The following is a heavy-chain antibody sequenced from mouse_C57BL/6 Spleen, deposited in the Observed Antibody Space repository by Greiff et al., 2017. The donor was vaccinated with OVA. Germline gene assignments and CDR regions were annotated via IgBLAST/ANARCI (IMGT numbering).Heavy chain of an antibody. V-gene: IGHV5-9*01. D-gene: IGHD1-1*01. CDR2: ISGGGGNT. J-gene: IGHJ2*01. CDR1: GFTFSSYT. CDR3: ARQGLIRSQGFDY. Sequence: EVQGVESGGGLVKPGGSLKLSCAASGFTFSSYTMSWVRQTPEKRLEWVATISGGGGNTYYPDSVKGRFTISRDNAKNTLYLQMSSLRSEDTALYYCARQGLIRSQGFDYWGQGTTLTVSS.